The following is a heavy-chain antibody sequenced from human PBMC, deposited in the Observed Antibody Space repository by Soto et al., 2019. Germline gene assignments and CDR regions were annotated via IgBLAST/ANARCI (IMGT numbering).Heavy chain of an antibody. CDR1: GGTFSSYA. Sequence: QVQLVQSGAEVKKPGSSVKVSCKAFGGTFSSYAISWVRQAPGQGLEWMGGIIPIFGKANYAQKFQGRVTITADESTSTAYMELSSLRSEDTAVYYCARHVPAAGYYYGMDVWGQGTTVTVSS. J-gene: IGHJ6*02. CDR2: IIPIFGKA. D-gene: IGHD2-2*01. V-gene: IGHV1-69*12. CDR3: ARHVPAAGYYYGMDV.